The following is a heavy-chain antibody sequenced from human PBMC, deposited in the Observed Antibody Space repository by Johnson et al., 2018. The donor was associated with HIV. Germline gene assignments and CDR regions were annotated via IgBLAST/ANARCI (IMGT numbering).Heavy chain of an antibody. Sequence: QVQLVESGGGVVQPGRSLRLSCAASGFTFSSYGMHWVRQAPGKGLEWVAVIWYDGSNKYYADSVNGRFTISRDNSKNTLYLQINSLRAEDTAVYYCATRKDILTGYDAFDVWGQGTMVTVSS. V-gene: IGHV3-33*01. CDR3: ATRKDILTGYDAFDV. CDR2: IWYDGSNK. J-gene: IGHJ3*01. CDR1: GFTFSSYG. D-gene: IGHD3-9*01.